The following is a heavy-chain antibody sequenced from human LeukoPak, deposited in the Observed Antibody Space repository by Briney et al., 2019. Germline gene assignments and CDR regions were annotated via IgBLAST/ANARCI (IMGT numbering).Heavy chain of an antibody. J-gene: IGHJ3*02. CDR1: GFTFSTYS. Sequence: QSGGSLRLSCAASGFTFSTYSMIWVRQAPGKGLEWVSYISSSSSTIYYADSVKGRFTISRDNAKNSLYLQMNSLRAEDTAVYYCARGPGRFWSGIRGSDAFDIWGQGTMVTVSS. CDR2: ISSSSSTI. D-gene: IGHD3-3*01. CDR3: ARGPGRFWSGIRGSDAFDI. V-gene: IGHV3-48*04.